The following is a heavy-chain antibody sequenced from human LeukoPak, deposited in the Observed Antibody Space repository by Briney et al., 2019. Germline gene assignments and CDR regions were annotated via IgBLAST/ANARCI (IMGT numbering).Heavy chain of an antibody. CDR3: AREAVASYFDY. Sequence: ASVKVSCEASGYTFTGYYIHWVRQAPGQGLEWMGRINPNSGGTNYAQKFQGRVTMTRDTSISTAYMELSRLRSDDTAVYYCAREAVASYFDYWGQGTLVTVSS. CDR2: INPNSGGT. D-gene: IGHD6-19*01. V-gene: IGHV1-2*06. CDR1: GYTFTGYY. J-gene: IGHJ4*02.